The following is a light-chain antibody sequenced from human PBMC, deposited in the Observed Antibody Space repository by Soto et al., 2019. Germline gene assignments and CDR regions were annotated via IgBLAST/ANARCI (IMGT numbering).Light chain of an antibody. V-gene: IGKV3-20*01. CDR3: QQYGTSPPYT. CDR1: QSVSSAF. CDR2: GAS. Sequence: EIVLTQSPGTLSLSPGGRVTLSCRASQSVSSAFLAWYQQKPGQAPRLLIYGASSRATGIPDRFTGSGSGTDFTLTISRVEPEDVAVYYCQQYGTSPPYTFGQGTKLEIK. J-gene: IGKJ2*01.